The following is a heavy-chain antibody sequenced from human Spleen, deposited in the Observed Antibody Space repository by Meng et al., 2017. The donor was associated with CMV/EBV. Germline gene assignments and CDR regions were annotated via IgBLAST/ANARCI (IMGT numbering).Heavy chain of an antibody. CDR2: MNSGNCNT. V-gene: IGHV1-3*01. CDR3: ARTGCSSSSCYDY. D-gene: IGHD2-2*01. Sequence: QVGLRGAEVKKPGASVKVTCKASGYSFTTDAIHLVRQAPGQRLEWMGWMNSGNCNTKYSEKFQSRVTITRDTAASTAYMELSSLRSEDTAVYYCARTGCSSSSCYDYWGQGTLVTVSS. CDR1: GYSFTTDA. J-gene: IGHJ4*02.